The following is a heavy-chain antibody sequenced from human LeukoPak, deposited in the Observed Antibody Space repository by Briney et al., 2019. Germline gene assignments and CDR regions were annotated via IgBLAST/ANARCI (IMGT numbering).Heavy chain of an antibody. V-gene: IGHV1-69*05. Sequence: ASVKVSCKASGGTFSSYAISWVRQAPGQGLEWMGGIIPIFGTANYAQKFQGRVTITRNTSISTVYMELSSLKSEDTAVYYCATELGMGAFDIWGQGTMVTVSA. CDR3: ATELGMGAFDI. CDR1: GGTFSSYA. CDR2: IIPIFGTA. J-gene: IGHJ3*02. D-gene: IGHD7-27*01.